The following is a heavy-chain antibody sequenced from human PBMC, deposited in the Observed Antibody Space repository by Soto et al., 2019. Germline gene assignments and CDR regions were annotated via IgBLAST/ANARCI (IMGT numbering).Heavy chain of an antibody. J-gene: IGHJ4*02. CDR1: GYTFTGYY. CDR3: ATDRTFRRNYDY. V-gene: IGHV1-2*02. Sequence: ASVKVSCKASGYTFTGYYMHWVRQAPGQGLEWMGWINPNSGETIYAQKFQGRVTMTEDTSTDTAYMELSSLRSEDTAVYYCATDRTFRRNYDYWGQGTLVTVSS. CDR2: INPNSGET.